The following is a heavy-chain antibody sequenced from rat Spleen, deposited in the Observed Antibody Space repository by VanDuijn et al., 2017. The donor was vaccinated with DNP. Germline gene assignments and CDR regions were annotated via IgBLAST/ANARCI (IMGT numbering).Heavy chain of an antibody. CDR1: GFTFSDYY. J-gene: IGHJ3*01. V-gene: IGHV5-22*01. D-gene: IGHD1-1*01. CDR2: TNYAGGST. Sequence: EVQLVESGGGSVQPGRSLKLSCAASGFTFSDYYMAWVRQAPTKGLEWVAYTNYAGGSTYNGDSVKGRFTISRDNAKSTLSLQMNSLRSEDMATYYCAKPMDYYSGGFAYWGQGTLVTVSS. CDR3: AKPMDYYSGGFAY.